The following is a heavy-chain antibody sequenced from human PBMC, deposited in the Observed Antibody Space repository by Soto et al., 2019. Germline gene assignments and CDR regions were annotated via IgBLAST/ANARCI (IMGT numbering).Heavy chain of an antibody. Sequence: PSETLSLTCSVSGGSISSETNYWSWIRQPPGKGLEWIGSIYYSGSTYYHPSLKSRVTISVDKSKSQFSLYLTSVTAADTAVYYCARGASRYSISSDYFDYWGQGTLVTVS. J-gene: IGHJ4*02. CDR1: GGSISSETNY. V-gene: IGHV4-39*01. CDR2: IYYSGST. CDR3: ARGASRYSISSDYFDY. D-gene: IGHD6-6*01.